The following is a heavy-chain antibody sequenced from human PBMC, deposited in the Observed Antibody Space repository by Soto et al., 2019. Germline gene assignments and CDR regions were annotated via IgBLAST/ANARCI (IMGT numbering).Heavy chain of an antibody. CDR1: GGSISSGGYY. Sequence: KSSETLSLTCTVSGGSISSGGYYWSWIRQHPGKGLEWIGYIYYSGSTYYNPSLKSRVTISVDTSKNQFSLKLSSVTAADTAVYYCASTPGIAARPGWFDPWGQGTLVTVSS. CDR2: IYYSGST. J-gene: IGHJ5*02. D-gene: IGHD6-6*01. CDR3: ASTPGIAARPGWFDP. V-gene: IGHV4-31*03.